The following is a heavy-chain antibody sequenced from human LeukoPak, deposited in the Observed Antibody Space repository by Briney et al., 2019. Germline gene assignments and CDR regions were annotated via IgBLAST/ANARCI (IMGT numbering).Heavy chain of an antibody. D-gene: IGHD2-15*01. Sequence: AASVKVSCKASGGTFSSYAISWVRQAPGQGLEWMGGIIPIFGTANYAQKFQGRVTITADESTSTAYMELSSLRSEDTAVYYCARVPPSTTPHYYYYYGMDVWGQGTTVIVSS. CDR3: ARVPPSTTPHYYYYYGMDV. CDR2: IIPIFGTA. J-gene: IGHJ6*02. CDR1: GGTFSSYA. V-gene: IGHV1-69*01.